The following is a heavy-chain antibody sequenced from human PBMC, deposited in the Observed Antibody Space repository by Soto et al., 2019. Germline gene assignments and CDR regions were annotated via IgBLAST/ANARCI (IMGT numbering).Heavy chain of an antibody. CDR3: ARVISAAGTAHNWFDP. CDR2: IKQDGSEK. D-gene: IGHD6-13*01. J-gene: IGHJ5*02. Sequence: GGSLRLSCAASGFTFSSYWMSWVRQAPGKGLEWVANIKQDGSEKYYVDSVKGRFTISRDNSKNSLYLQMNSLRAEDTAVYYCARVISAAGTAHNWFDPWGQGTLVTVSS. CDR1: GFTFSSYW. V-gene: IGHV3-7*01.